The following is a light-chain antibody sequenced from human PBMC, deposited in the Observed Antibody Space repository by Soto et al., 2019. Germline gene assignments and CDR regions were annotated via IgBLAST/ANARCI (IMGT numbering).Light chain of an antibody. Sequence: SYELTQPPSVSVAPGQTARITCGGNNIGSKSVHWYQQKPGQAPVLVVYDDSDRPSGIPGRFSGSNSGNTATLTISRVEAGDEADYYCQVWDSSSVHVVFGGGTKLTVL. V-gene: IGLV3-21*02. J-gene: IGLJ2*01. CDR3: QVWDSSSVHVV. CDR1: NIGSKS. CDR2: DDS.